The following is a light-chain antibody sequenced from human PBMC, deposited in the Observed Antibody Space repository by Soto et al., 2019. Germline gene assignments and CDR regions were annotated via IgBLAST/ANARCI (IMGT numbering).Light chain of an antibody. J-gene: IGKJ1*01. CDR2: AAS. CDR1: ESIDNW. Sequence: STLSASVGDTVTITCRASESIDNWLAWYQQRPGKAPDLLIYAASTLESGVPSRFSGSGSGTEFNLTISNLQPEDFVTYYCQQYNSYATFGQGTKVDIK. CDR3: QQYNSYAT. V-gene: IGKV1-5*03.